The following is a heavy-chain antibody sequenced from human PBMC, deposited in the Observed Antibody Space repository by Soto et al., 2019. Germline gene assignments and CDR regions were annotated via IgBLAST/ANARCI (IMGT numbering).Heavy chain of an antibody. V-gene: IGHV3-23*01. D-gene: IGHD6-19*01. CDR3: AKCPVGTVRTSGWCNWFDP. J-gene: IGHJ5*02. CDR2: IRVGGGDT. CDR1: GFTFSSSA. Sequence: EVRLLESGGGLAQPGGSRRLSCAASGFTFSSSAMNWVRQAPGKGLEWVSSIRVGGGDTFYADSVRGRLTVARDISRNTLYLQKNSLRAEHTAIYNCAKCPVGTVRTSGWCNWFDPWGQGTLVTVSS.